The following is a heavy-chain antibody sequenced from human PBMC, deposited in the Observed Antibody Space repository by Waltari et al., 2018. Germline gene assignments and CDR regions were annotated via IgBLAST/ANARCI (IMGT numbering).Heavy chain of an antibody. CDR1: GYTFTTYY. D-gene: IGHD6-13*01. Sequence: QVQLVQSGAEVKKPGASVKVSCKASGYTFTTYYMHWVRQAPGQGLEWMGIINPRGGGTNYAQKFQGRFTISRDNAKNSLYLQMNSLRAEDTAVYYCARDHHAAAGWGHAFDIWGQGTMVTVSS. J-gene: IGHJ3*02. CDR2: INPRGGGT. CDR3: ARDHHAAAGWGHAFDI. V-gene: IGHV1-46*01.